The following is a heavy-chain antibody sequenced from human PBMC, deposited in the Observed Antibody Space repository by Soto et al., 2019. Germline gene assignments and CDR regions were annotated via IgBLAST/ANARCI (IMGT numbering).Heavy chain of an antibody. Sequence: QGQLVQSGPEAKKLGASVKVSCKASGYTFSRYGISWVRQAPGQGLEWMGWISGYNGDTKYAQKVQGRVTMTTDTSTYTAYMELRSLTSDDTAIYYCAKNGQPPYYYYGMDVWGQGTTVTVSS. V-gene: IGHV1-18*01. J-gene: IGHJ6*02. D-gene: IGHD2-8*01. CDR2: ISGYNGDT. CDR1: GYTFSRYG. CDR3: AKNGQPPYYYYGMDV.